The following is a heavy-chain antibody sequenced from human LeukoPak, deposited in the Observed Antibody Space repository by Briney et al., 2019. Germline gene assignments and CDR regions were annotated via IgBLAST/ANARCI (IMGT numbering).Heavy chain of an antibody. CDR1: GGTLSDFP. V-gene: IGHV1-69*01. CDR2: IKPIFGTT. Sequence: SVKVSCKASGGTLSDFPITWVRQAPGRGLEWMGWIKPIFGTTNYAQKFQGRVTITADESTSTAYMDLSSLRSEDTAVYYCAREDGSGSYYDYWGQGTLVTVSS. CDR3: AREDGSGSYYDY. J-gene: IGHJ4*02. D-gene: IGHD3-10*01.